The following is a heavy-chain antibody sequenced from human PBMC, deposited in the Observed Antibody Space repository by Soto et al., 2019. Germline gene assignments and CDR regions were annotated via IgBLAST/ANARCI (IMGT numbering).Heavy chain of an antibody. Sequence: XXSLRLSCAASGFTFSSYAMRWVPQAPGKGLEWVSAISGSGGSTYYADSVKGRFTISRDNSKNTLYLQMNSLRAEDTAVYYCAKGVSGYDPQLYWGQGTLVTVSS. CDR1: GFTFSSYA. CDR2: ISGSGGST. V-gene: IGHV3-23*01. D-gene: IGHD5-12*01. CDR3: AKGVSGYDPQLY. J-gene: IGHJ4*02.